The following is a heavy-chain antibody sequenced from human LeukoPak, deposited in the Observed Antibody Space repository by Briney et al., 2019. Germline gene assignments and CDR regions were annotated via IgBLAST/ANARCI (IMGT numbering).Heavy chain of an antibody. CDR2: IRYDGSNK. D-gene: IGHD5-18*01. V-gene: IGHV3-30*02. Sequence: PGGSLRLSCAASGFTLSSYGMHCVRQAPGKGLEWVAFIRYDGSNKYYADSVKGRFTISRDNSKNTLYLQMNSLRAEDTAVYYCAKERDTAMFTTDYEARGQVALVS. J-gene: IGHJ4*03. CDR1: GFTLSSYG. CDR3: AKERDTAMFTTDYEA.